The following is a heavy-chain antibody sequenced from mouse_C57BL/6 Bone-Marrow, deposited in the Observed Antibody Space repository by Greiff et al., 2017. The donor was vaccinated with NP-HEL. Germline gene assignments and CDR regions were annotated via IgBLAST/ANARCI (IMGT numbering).Heavy chain of an antibody. Sequence: EVKLEESGGGLVKPGGSLKLSCAASGFTFSSYAMSWVRQTPEKRLEWVATISDGGSYTYYPDNVKGRFTISRDNAKNNLYLQMSHLKSEDTAMYYCAREFTTGGFAYWGQGTLVTVSA. J-gene: IGHJ3*01. CDR1: GFTFSSYA. D-gene: IGHD1-1*01. CDR2: ISDGGSYT. V-gene: IGHV5-4*01. CDR3: AREFTTGGFAY.